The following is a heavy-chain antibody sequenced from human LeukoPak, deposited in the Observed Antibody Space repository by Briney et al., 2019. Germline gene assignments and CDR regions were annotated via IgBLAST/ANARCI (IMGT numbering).Heavy chain of an antibody. D-gene: IGHD6-13*01. J-gene: IGHJ6*03. CDR2: IRYDGIAI. CDR3: AKGTSGIIAGGHDYYMDV. V-gene: IGHV3-30*02. CDR1: GFTFSSFG. Sequence: GGSLRLSCAASGFTFSSFGMNWVRQAPGKGLEWVTFIRYDGIAIQYADSVKGRFTISRDNSKNALYLQMVSLRPEDTAVYFCAKGTSGIIAGGHDYYMDVWGKGTTVTISS.